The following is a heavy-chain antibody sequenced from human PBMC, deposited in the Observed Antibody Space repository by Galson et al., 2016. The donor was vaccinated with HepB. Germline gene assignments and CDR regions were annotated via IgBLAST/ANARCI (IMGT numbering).Heavy chain of an antibody. D-gene: IGHD4-11*01. CDR3: EREVTTVTTNFGLAV. CDR2: ISWNGEDK. CDR1: GFTFGDYA. Sequence: SLRLSCAASGFTFGDYAMFWVRQAPGKGLEWVATISWNGEDKNYADSLGGRFTISRDNARDSLFLQMNKMRGEDTATYFCEREVTTVTTNFGLAVWGEGAAVTRSS. J-gene: IGHJ6*04. V-gene: IGHV3-9*01.